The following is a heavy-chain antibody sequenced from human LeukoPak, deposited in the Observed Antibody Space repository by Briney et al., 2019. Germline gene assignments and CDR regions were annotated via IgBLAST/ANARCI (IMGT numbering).Heavy chain of an antibody. D-gene: IGHD5-18*01. V-gene: IGHV4-59*08. CDR2: IYYSGST. Sequence: SETLSLTCTVSGGPISSYYWSWIRQPPGKGLEWIGYIYYSGSTNYNPSLKSRVTISVDTSKNQFSLKLSSVTAADTAVYYCARGRGQLWPPDSSYYYYGMDVWGQGTTVTVSS. J-gene: IGHJ6*02. CDR3: ARGRGQLWPPDSSYYYYGMDV. CDR1: GGPISSYY.